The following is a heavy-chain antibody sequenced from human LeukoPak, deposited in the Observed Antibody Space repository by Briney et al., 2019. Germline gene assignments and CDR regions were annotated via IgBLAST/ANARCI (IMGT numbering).Heavy chain of an antibody. V-gene: IGHV4-61*08. J-gene: IGHJ3*02. Sequence: SETLSLTCTVSGGSISSGDYYWSWIRQPPGKGLEWIGYIYYSGSTNYNPSLKSRVTISVDTSKNQFSLKLSSVTAADTAVYYCARGTAAWKAFDIWGQGTMVTVSS. D-gene: IGHD1-1*01. CDR1: GGSISSGDYY. CDR2: IYYSGST. CDR3: ARGTAAWKAFDI.